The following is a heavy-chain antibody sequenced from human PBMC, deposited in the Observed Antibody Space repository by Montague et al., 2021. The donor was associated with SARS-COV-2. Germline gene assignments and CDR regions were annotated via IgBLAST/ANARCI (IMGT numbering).Heavy chain of an antibody. CDR2: IYHSGNT. J-gene: IGHJ6*02. CDR1: GGFISSSY. CDR3: ARDILPPRTALKTNFFGLDV. D-gene: IGHD2-21*02. V-gene: IGHV4-59*12. Sequence: SETLSLTCTVPGGFISSSYWSWIRQPPGKGLEWIGYIYHSGNTNYNPSLKSRVTISIDTSMNQFSLSLSSMTAADTAVYFCARDILPPRTALKTNFFGLDVWGQGTTVTVSS.